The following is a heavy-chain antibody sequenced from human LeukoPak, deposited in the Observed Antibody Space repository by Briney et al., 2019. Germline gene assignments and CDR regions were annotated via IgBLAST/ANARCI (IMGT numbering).Heavy chain of an antibody. D-gene: IGHD6-19*01. Sequence: GESLQISFKGSGYSFTSYWIGWVRQMPGKGLEGMGIIYPGDSDTRYSPSFQGQVTISADKSITTASLQWSSLKASDTAMYYCARLASSDLSSNDYWGQGTLVTVSS. J-gene: IGHJ4*02. V-gene: IGHV5-51*01. CDR2: IYPGDSDT. CDR3: ARLASSDLSSNDY. CDR1: GYSFTSYW.